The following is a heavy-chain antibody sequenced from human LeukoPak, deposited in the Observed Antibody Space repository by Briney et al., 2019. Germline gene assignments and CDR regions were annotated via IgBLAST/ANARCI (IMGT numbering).Heavy chain of an antibody. CDR2: IYTSGST. D-gene: IGHD4-11*01. V-gene: IGHV4-61*02. Sequence: SETLSLTCTVSGGSISSGSYYWNWIRQPAGKGLEWIGRIYTSGSTNYNPSLKSRVTMSVDTSKNQFSLKLSSVTAADTAVYYCARVRGATVTNFDYWGQGTLVTVSS. J-gene: IGHJ4*02. CDR3: ARVRGATVTNFDY. CDR1: GGSISSGSYY.